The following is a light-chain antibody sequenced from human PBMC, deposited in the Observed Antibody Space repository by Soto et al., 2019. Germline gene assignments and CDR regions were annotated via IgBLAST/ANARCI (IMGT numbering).Light chain of an antibody. CDR3: QQYYHWPRT. CDR2: GAS. V-gene: IGKV3D-15*01. Sequence: EMVVTQSPATLSVSPGERVALSCRASQSVSRNLAWYQQKPGQAPRLLIYGASTRATGIPARFSGSGSGTDFNLNISSLQSEDFAVYYCQQYYHWPRTFGQGTKVEIK. J-gene: IGKJ1*01. CDR1: QSVSRN.